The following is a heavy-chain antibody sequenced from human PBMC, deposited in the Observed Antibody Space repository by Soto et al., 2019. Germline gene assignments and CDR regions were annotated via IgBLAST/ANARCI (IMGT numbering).Heavy chain of an antibody. D-gene: IGHD3-3*01. CDR2: IIPIFGTA. CDR3: ATLVNTIFGVVTPLGYYGMDV. Sequence: ASVKVSCKASGGTFSSYAISWVRQAPGQGLEWMGGIIPIFGTANYAQKFQGRVTITADESTSTAYMELSSLRSEDTAVYYCATLVNTIFGVVTPLGYYGMDVRGQGTTVTVSS. CDR1: GGTFSSYA. J-gene: IGHJ6*02. V-gene: IGHV1-69*13.